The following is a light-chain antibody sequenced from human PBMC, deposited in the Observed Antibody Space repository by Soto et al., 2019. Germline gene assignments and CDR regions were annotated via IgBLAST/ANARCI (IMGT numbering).Light chain of an antibody. V-gene: IGLV2-11*01. CDR1: SSDVGGYNY. CDR3: CSYAGSYSYV. Sequence: QSALTQPRSVSGSPGQSVTISCTGTSSDVGGYNYVSWYQQHPGKAPKLMIYDVSKRPSGVPDRFSGSKSGNTASLTISGLLGEDEADYDGCSYAGSYSYVFGAGTKLTVL. CDR2: DVS. J-gene: IGLJ1*01.